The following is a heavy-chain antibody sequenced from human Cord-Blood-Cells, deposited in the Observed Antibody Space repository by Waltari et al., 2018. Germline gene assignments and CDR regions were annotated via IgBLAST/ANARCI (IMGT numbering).Heavy chain of an antibody. CDR2: IKPGDTST. CDR1: GYSFTSYW. Sequence: EVQLVQSGAEVKKPGESLKISCKGSGYSFTSYWIGWVRQMPGKGLEWMGIIKPGDTSTRYSPTFQGKVTMPADKSTSTAYLQWSSLKAADTAMYYCARHVLSYSNYWYFDLWGRGNLVTVSS. D-gene: IGHD4-4*01. V-gene: IGHV5-51*01. J-gene: IGHJ2*01. CDR3: ARHVLSYSNYWYFDL.